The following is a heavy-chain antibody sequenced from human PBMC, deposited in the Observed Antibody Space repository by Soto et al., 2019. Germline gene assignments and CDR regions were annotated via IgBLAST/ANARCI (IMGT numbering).Heavy chain of an antibody. CDR3: ARGPSI. Sequence: HPGGSLRLSCAASGFTFSSYAMHWFRQAPGKGLEWVAVISYDGSNKYYADSVKGRFTISRDNSKNTLYLQMNSLRAEDTAVYYCARGPSIWGQGTLVTVSS. V-gene: IGHV3-30-3*01. CDR2: ISYDGSNK. CDR1: GFTFSSYA. J-gene: IGHJ4*02.